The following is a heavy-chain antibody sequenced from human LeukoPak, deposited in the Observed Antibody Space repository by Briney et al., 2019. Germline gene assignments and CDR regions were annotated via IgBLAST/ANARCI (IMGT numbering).Heavy chain of an antibody. J-gene: IGHJ4*02. CDR2: IIPIFGTV. Sequence: ASVKVSCKASGGTFSNYAISWVRQAPGQGLEWMGEIIPIFGTVNYAQKFQGRVTMTRDTSTSTVYMELSSLRSEDTAVYYCASRGGPSSSADLDYWGQGTLVTVSP. CDR1: GGTFSNYA. V-gene: IGHV1-69*05. D-gene: IGHD6-6*01. CDR3: ASRGGPSSSADLDY.